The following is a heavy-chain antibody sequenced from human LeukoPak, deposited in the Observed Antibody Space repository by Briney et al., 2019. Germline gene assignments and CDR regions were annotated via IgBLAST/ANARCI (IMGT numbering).Heavy chain of an antibody. J-gene: IGHJ4*02. V-gene: IGHV4-4*09. CDR2: IYTSGST. CDR3: ARRGSYSYYFDY. D-gene: IGHD1-26*01. Sequence: SETLSLTCTVSGGSISSYYWSWIRQPPGKGLEWIGYIYTSGSTNYNPSLKSRVTISVDTSKNQFSLKLSSVTAADTAVYNCARRGSYSYYFDYWGQGTLVTVSS. CDR1: GGSISSYY.